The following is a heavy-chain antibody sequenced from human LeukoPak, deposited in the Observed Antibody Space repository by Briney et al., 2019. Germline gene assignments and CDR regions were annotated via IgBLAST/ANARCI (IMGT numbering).Heavy chain of an antibody. CDR1: GFTFSGSA. J-gene: IGHJ4*02. Sequence: GGSLKLSCAASGFTFSGSAIHWLRQASGKGLEWVGRIRSKANSYATSYAASVKGRFTISRDNARNSLYLQMNSLRAEDTAVYYCARSAYSGHDEKGDYWGQGTLVTVSS. CDR3: ARSAYSGHDEKGDY. CDR2: IRSKANSYAT. D-gene: IGHD5-12*01. V-gene: IGHV3-73*01.